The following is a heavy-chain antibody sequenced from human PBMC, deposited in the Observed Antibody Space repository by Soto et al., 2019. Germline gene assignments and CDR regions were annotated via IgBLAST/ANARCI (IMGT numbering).Heavy chain of an antibody. CDR3: ARVGLGHCSGGSCYYFDY. D-gene: IGHD2-15*01. CDR1: GYTFTSYY. Sequence: ASVKVSCKASGYTFTSYYMHWVRQAPGQGLEWMGIINPSGGSTSYAQKFQGRVTMTRDTSTSTVYMELSSLRSEDTAVYYCARVGLGHCSGGSCYYFDYWGQGTLVTVSS. CDR2: INPSGGST. V-gene: IGHV1-46*03. J-gene: IGHJ4*02.